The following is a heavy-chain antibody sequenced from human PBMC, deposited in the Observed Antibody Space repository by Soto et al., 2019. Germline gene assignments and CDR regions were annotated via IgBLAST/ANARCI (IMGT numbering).Heavy chain of an antibody. J-gene: IGHJ6*03. CDR3: ARHAGYSGSGRPSPSYYYYYYMDV. D-gene: IGHD3-10*01. V-gene: IGHV4-59*08. CDR2: IYYSGST. CDR1: GGSISSYY. Sequence: SETLSLTCTVSGGSISSYYWSWIRQPPGKGLEWIGYIYYSGSTNYNPSLKSRVTISVDTSKNQFSLKLSSVTAADTAVYYFARHAGYSGSGRPSPSYYYYYYMDVWGKGTTVTVSS.